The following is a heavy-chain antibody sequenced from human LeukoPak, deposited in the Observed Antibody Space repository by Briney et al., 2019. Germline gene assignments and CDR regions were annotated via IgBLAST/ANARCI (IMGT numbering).Heavy chain of an antibody. CDR1: GFTFSSYA. J-gene: IGHJ4*02. CDR3: ANAGFCSSTTCYNPFDH. Sequence: PGGSLRLSCAASGFTFSSYAMCWVRQAPGKGLEWVSGITDSGFTTFYANSVKGRFTISRDNSKNTLYLQMNSLRAEDTAVYYCANAGFCSSTTCYNPFDHWGQGTLVIVSS. D-gene: IGHD2-2*02. V-gene: IGHV3-23*01. CDR2: ITDSGFTT.